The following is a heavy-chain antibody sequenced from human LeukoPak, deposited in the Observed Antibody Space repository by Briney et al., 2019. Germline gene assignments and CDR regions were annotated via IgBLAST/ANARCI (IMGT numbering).Heavy chain of an antibody. J-gene: IGHJ4*02. Sequence: PGRSLRLSCAASGFTFSSYGMHWVRQAPGKGLEWVANIKQDGSEKYYVDSVKGRFTISRDNVKNSLYLQMNSLRAEDTAVYYCAREVYSSGWVDYWGQGTLVTVSS. CDR2: IKQDGSEK. D-gene: IGHD6-19*01. V-gene: IGHV3-7*03. CDR3: AREVYSSGWVDY. CDR1: GFTFSSYG.